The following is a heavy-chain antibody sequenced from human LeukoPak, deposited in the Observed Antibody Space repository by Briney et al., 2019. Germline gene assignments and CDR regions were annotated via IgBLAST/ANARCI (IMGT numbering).Heavy chain of an antibody. D-gene: IGHD3-10*01. CDR3: AKDFGGWFGELNYFDY. V-gene: IGHV3-23*01. Sequence: TGGSLRLSCAGSGFIFSSYTINWVRQAPGKGLEWVSAISGSGGSTYYADSVKGRFTISRDNSKNTLYLQMNSLRAEDTAVYYCAKDFGGWFGELNYFDYWGQGTLVTVSS. J-gene: IGHJ4*02. CDR1: GFIFSSYT. CDR2: ISGSGGST.